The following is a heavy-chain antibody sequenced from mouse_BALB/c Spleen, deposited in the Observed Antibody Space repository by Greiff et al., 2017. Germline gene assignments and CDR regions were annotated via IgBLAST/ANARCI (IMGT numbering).Heavy chain of an antibody. Sequence: QVQLKQSGPGLVAPSQSLSITCTVSGFSLTSYDISWIRQPPGKGLEWLGVIWTGGGTNYNSAFMSRLSISKDNSKSQVFLKMNSLQTDDTAIYYCVRDEAPFDYWGQGTTLTVSS. CDR2: IWTGGGT. V-gene: IGHV2-9-2*01. J-gene: IGHJ2*01. CDR1: GFSLTSYD. CDR3: VRDEAPFDY.